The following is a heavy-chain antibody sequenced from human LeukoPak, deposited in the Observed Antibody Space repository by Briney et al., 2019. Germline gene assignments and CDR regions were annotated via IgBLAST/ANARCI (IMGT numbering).Heavy chain of an antibody. Sequence: GGFLRLSCADSGFTFSSYSMNWVRQAPGKGLEWVSSISSGSSHIFYADSVKGRFTISRENARNSLYLQMNSLRAEDTAVYYCARGGTGATRDDTFDIWGQGTVVTVSS. D-gene: IGHD1-7*01. CDR2: ISSGSSHI. V-gene: IGHV3-21*01. CDR1: GFTFSSYS. CDR3: ARGGTGATRDDTFDI. J-gene: IGHJ3*02.